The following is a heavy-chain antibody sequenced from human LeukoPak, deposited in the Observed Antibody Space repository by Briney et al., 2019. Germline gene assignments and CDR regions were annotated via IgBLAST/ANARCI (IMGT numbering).Heavy chain of an antibody. D-gene: IGHD2-2*01. Sequence: SETLSLTCTVSGGSISSYYWSWIRQPAGKGLEWIGRIYTSGSTNYNPSLKSRVTMSVDTSKNQFSLKLSSVTAADTAVYYCARDDIVVVPAALPYYYYYMDVWGKGTTVTVSS. CDR1: GGSISSYY. CDR2: IYTSGST. CDR3: ARDDIVVVPAALPYYYYYMDV. V-gene: IGHV4-4*07. J-gene: IGHJ6*03.